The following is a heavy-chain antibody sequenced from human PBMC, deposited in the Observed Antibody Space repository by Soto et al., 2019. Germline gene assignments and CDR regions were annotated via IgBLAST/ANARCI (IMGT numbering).Heavy chain of an antibody. Sequence: EVQLLESGGGLVKPGGSLRLSFAASGFTFSSYAMSWVRQAPGKGLEWVSAISGSGGSTYYADSVKGRFTISRDNSKNTLYLQMNSLRAEDTAVYYCAKIPHSSSWYLDAFDIWGQGTMVTVSS. CDR3: AKIPHSSSWYLDAFDI. J-gene: IGHJ3*02. V-gene: IGHV3-23*01. D-gene: IGHD6-13*01. CDR1: GFTFSSYA. CDR2: ISGSGGST.